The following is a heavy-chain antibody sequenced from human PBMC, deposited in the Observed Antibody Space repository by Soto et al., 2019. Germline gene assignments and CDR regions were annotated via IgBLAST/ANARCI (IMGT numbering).Heavy chain of an antibody. D-gene: IGHD6-19*01. CDR2: TYYRSKWYN. Sequence: SQTLSLTCVISGDSVSSNSAAWNWIRQSPSRGLEWLGRTYYRSKWYNDYAVSVKSRITINPDTSKNQFSLQLNSVTPEDTAVYYCARTVEYSSGWFVGCFDYWGQGTLVTVSS. CDR3: ARTVEYSSGWFVGCFDY. V-gene: IGHV6-1*01. J-gene: IGHJ4*02. CDR1: GDSVSSNSAA.